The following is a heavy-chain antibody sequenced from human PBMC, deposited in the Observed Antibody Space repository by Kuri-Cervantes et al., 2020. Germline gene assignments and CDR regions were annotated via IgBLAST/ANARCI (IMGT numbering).Heavy chain of an antibody. V-gene: IGHV3-23*01. CDR1: GFTFSSYA. J-gene: IGHJ4*02. CDR2: ISGSGGST. CDR3: AKVRSALPDDY. D-gene: IGHD2-15*01. Sequence: GESLKISCAAPGFTFSSYAMSWVRQAPGKGLEWVSAISGSGGSTYYADSVKGRFTISRDNSKNTLYLQMNSLRAEDTAVYYCAKVRSALPDDYWGQGTLVTVSS.